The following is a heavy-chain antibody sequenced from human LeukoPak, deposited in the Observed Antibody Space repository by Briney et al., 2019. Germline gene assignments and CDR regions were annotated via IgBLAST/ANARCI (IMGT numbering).Heavy chain of an antibody. CDR3: ARGLSRTPPGGY. V-gene: IGHV4-34*01. Sequence: SETLSLTCAVYRGSFSGYYWSWIRQPPGKGLEWIGEVNHSGSTNFHPSLRSRVTISVDTSENQFSLKLNSVTAADTAVYYCARGLSRTPPGGYWGQGTLVTVSS. J-gene: IGHJ4*02. D-gene: IGHD2-2*01. CDR1: RGSFSGYY. CDR2: VNHSGST.